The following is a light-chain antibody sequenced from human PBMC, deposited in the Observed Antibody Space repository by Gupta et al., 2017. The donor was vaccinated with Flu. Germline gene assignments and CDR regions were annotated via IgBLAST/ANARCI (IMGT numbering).Light chain of an antibody. CDR3: QQRSNWPPLT. Sequence: EIVLTQSPATLSLSPGERATLSCRASQSVSSYLAWYKQKPGQAPRLLIYDASNRDTGIPARFSGSGYGKDFTLTSSSREQEDFAGYYCQQRSNWPPLTFGGGTXVEIK. J-gene: IGKJ4*01. V-gene: IGKV3-11*01. CDR1: QSVSSY. CDR2: DAS.